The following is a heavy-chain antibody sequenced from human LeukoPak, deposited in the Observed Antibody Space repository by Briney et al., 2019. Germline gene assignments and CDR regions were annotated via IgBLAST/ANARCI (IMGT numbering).Heavy chain of an antibody. Sequence: PGGSLRLSCAASGCTFSYYAMHWVRQAPGKGLEWVAVISYDGSNKYYADSVKGRFTISRDNSKSTLYLQMDSLIAGDTAVYYCARQGDTGSWYFDYWGQGTLVTVSS. J-gene: IGHJ4*02. D-gene: IGHD2-21*02. CDR3: ARQGDTGSWYFDY. V-gene: IGHV3-30-3*01. CDR2: ISYDGSNK. CDR1: GCTFSYYA.